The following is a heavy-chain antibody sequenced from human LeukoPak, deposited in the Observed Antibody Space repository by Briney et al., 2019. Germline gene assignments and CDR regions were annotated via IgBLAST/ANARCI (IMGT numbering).Heavy chain of an antibody. CDR2: ISYDGSNK. CDR3: ARSSTYYGMDV. CDR1: GFTFSSYA. Sequence: PGGSLRLSWAASGFTFSSYAMHWVRQAPGKGLEWVAVISYDGSNKYYADSVKGRFTISRDNSKNTLYLQMNSLRAEDTAVYYCARSSTYYGMDVWGQGTTVTVFS. J-gene: IGHJ6*02. V-gene: IGHV3-30-3*01.